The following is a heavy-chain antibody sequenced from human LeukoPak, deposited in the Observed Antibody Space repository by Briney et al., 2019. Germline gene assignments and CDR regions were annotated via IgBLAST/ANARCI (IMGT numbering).Heavy chain of an antibody. CDR1: GYTFTGYY. CDR3: ARVSGWYSSLNFDY. V-gene: IGHV1-2*02. CDR2: INPNSGGT. Sequence: ASVKVSCKASGYTFTGYYMHWVRQAPGQGLEWMGWINPNSGGTNYAQKFQGRVTMTRDTSISTAYMELSRLRSDDTAVYYCARVSGWYSSLNFDYWGQGTLVTVSS. J-gene: IGHJ4*02. D-gene: IGHD6-19*01.